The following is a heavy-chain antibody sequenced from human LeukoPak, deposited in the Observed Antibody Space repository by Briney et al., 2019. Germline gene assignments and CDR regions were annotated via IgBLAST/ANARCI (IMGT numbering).Heavy chain of an antibody. V-gene: IGHV1-2*02. D-gene: IGHD3-10*01. CDR2: INPNSGGT. J-gene: IGHJ3*02. CDR1: GYTFTGFY. CDR3: ARELNVLLWFGEGGAFDI. Sequence: ASVKVSCKASGYTFTGFYMHWVRQAPGQGLEWMGWINPNSGGTNYAQNFQGRVTMTRDTSISTAYMELSRLRSDDTAVYYCARELNVLLWFGEGGAFDIWGQGTMVTVSS.